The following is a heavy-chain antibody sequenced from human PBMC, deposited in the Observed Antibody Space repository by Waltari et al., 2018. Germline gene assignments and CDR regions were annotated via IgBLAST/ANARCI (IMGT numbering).Heavy chain of an antibody. CDR2: INHSGST. V-gene: IGHV4-34*01. Sequence: QVRLQQWGAGLLKPSETLSLTCALYGGSFSDYYWSWIRQVPGRGLEWIGEINHSGSTSYHPYLKSRVTTSVDMSKNQFSLNLTSVTGADTAMYYCARRNPLTLIVADEGPFDIWGQGTMVSVSS. CDR1: GGSFSDYY. D-gene: IGHD3-22*01. CDR3: ARRNPLTLIVADEGPFDI. J-gene: IGHJ3*02.